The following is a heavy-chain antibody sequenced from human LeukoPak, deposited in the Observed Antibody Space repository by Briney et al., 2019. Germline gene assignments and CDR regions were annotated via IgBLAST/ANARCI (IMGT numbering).Heavy chain of an antibody. CDR3: ARDYDILTGWDFDY. CDR1: GFTFSSYW. D-gene: IGHD3-9*01. V-gene: IGHV3-74*01. Sequence: GGPLRLSCAASGFTFSSYWMHWVRQAPGKGLVWVSRINSDGSITSYADSVKGRFTISRDNAKNTLYLQMNSLRAEDTAVYYCARDYDILTGWDFDYWGQGTLVTVSS. CDR2: INSDGSIT. J-gene: IGHJ4*02.